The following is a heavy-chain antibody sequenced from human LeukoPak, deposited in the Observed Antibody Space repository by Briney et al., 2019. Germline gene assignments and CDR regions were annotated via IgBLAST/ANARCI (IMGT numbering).Heavy chain of an antibody. J-gene: IGHJ4*02. V-gene: IGHV1-2*02. D-gene: IGHD3-16*01. CDR2: INPNSGGT. CDR1: GYTFTGYY. Sequence: ASVKVSCKASGYTFTGYYMHWVRQAPGQGLEWMGWINPNSGGTNYAQKFQGRVTMTRDTSISTAYMELSRLRSDDTAVYYCARDWGQSATAPFDYWGQGTLVTVSS. CDR3: ARDWGQSATAPFDY.